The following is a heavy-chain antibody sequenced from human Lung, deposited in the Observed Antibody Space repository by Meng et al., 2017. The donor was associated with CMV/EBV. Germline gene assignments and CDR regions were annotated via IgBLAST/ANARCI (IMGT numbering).Heavy chain of an antibody. CDR2: INQHGSEN. Sequence: GGSXRPXWAAFGFAFSNYWMTWIRQAQGKGLEWVGNINQHGSENQYADSGRGRFTISRDNARNSVYLQMNTLRAEDTAVYYCATTYYYDDTDYPSGQGTLVTVSS. V-gene: IGHV3-7*01. CDR1: GFAFSNYW. D-gene: IGHD3-22*01. J-gene: IGHJ5*02. CDR3: ATTYYYDDTDYP.